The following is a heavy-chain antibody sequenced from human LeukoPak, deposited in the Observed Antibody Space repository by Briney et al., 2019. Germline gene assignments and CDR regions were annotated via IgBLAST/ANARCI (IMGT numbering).Heavy chain of an antibody. Sequence: HPGGSLRLSCAASGFRFTSYGMHWVRQAPGKGLEWVAVIWYDGSNKYYADSVKGRFTISRDNSKNTLYLQMNSLRAEDTAVYYCARDYRGAYYYYYMDVWGKGTTVTVSS. CDR2: IWYDGSNK. J-gene: IGHJ6*03. CDR3: ARDYRGAYYYYYMDV. CDR1: GFRFTSYG. V-gene: IGHV3-33*08. D-gene: IGHD3-10*01.